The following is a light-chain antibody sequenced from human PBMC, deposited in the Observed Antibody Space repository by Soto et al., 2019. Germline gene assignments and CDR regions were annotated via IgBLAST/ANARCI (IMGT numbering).Light chain of an antibody. CDR1: QRITTS. CDR3: QQSYSTPYN. J-gene: IGKJ2*01. V-gene: IGKV1-39*01. Sequence: IHMPPSPSSLSASVGDRVTITCMASQRITTSLNWYQQKPWKAPKLLISTAATLQGGVPSRFSGSGSWTDFTLTITTLQPEDFAHYFCQQSYSTPYNFGQGTKLESK. CDR2: TAA.